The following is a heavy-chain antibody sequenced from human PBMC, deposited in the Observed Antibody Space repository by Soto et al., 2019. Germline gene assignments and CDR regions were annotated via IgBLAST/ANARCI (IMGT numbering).Heavy chain of an antibody. V-gene: IGHV3-74*01. CDR1: GFTFSDYW. CDR2: IKRDGSTT. CDR3: ARGAINYYYEDG. Sequence: EVQLVESGGGLVQPGGSLRLSCAASGFTFSDYWMHWVRQAPGKGLEWVSRIKRDGSTTNYADSVKGRFTISRDNAKNTLYLEMNSLRVEATPDYYCARGAINYYYEDGWGKGTTVTVSS. J-gene: IGHJ6*03.